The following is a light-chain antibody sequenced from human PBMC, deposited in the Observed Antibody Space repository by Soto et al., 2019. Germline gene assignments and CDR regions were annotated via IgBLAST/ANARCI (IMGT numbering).Light chain of an antibody. CDR2: GAS. Sequence: DIQMTQSPSSVSASVGDRVTITCRASQDIGSWLAWYQQKPGKAPDLLIYGASSLQSGVPSRFYGSRSGTDFTLTISSLQPEDFATYYCQQGGSFPIPFGQGTRLEIK. J-gene: IGKJ5*01. CDR3: QQGGSFPIP. CDR1: QDIGSW. V-gene: IGKV1-12*01.